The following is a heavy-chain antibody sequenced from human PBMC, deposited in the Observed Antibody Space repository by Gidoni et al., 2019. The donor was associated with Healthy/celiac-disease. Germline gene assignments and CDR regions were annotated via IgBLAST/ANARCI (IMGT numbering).Heavy chain of an antibody. CDR1: GGSISSYY. V-gene: IGHV4-59*08. J-gene: IGHJ2*01. D-gene: IGHD5-12*01. CDR3: ARLEDGYNLGSRSYWYFDL. CDR2: IYYSGST. Sequence: QVQLQESGPGLVKPSETLSLTCTVYGGSISSYYWSWIRQPPGKGLEWIGSIYYSGSTNYNPSLKSRVTISVDTSKNQFSLKLSSVTAADTAVYYCARLEDGYNLGSRSYWYFDLWGRGTLVTVSS.